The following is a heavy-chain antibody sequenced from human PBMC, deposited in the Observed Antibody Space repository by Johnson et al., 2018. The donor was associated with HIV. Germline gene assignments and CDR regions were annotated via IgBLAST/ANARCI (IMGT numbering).Heavy chain of an antibody. CDR2: IRYDGNNK. CDR3: AKTLSPYYYDSSGYYQPFDAFDI. Sequence: QMQLVESGGGVVQPGGSLRLSCAASGFTFSSYGMHWVRQAPGKGLEWVAFIRYDGNNKYYADSVKGRFTISRDNSKNTLYLQMNSLRAEDSAVYYCAKTLSPYYYDSSGYYQPFDAFDIWGQGTMVTVSS. D-gene: IGHD3-22*01. J-gene: IGHJ3*02. CDR1: GFTFSSYG. V-gene: IGHV3-30*02.